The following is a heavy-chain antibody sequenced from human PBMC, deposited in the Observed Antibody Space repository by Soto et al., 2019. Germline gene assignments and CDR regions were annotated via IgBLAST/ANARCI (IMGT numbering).Heavy chain of an antibody. V-gene: IGHV2-5*02. J-gene: IGHJ2*01. D-gene: IGHD4-17*01. Sequence: QITLKESGPTLVIPTQTLTLTCTFSGFSLSTSGVGVGWIRQPPGKALEWLALIYWDDDKRYSPSLKSRLTITKDTSKNQVVLTMTNMDPVDTATYYCARLLYYADLDWYFDIWGRGTLVTVSS. CDR2: IYWDDDK. CDR1: GFSLSTSGVG. CDR3: ARLLYYADLDWYFDI.